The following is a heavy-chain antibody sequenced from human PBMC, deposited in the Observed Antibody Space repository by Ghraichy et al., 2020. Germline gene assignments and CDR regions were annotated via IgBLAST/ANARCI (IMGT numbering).Heavy chain of an antibody. CDR2: ISIYNGST. D-gene: IGHD6-6*01. J-gene: IGHJ6*02. CDR1: GYTFTTYD. Sequence: ASVNVSCKASGYTFTTYDFSWVQQAPGQGLEWMGWISIYNGSTNYAQKLRGRVTMTTETSTSTAYMELRSLRSDDTAVYFCARGGGSSSGGLDVWGQGTTVTVSS. CDR3: ARGGGSSSGGLDV. V-gene: IGHV1-18*01.